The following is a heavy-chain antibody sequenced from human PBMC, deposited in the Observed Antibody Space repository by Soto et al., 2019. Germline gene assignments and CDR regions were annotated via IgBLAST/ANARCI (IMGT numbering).Heavy chain of an antibody. CDR2: ARSDPRARTT. V-gene: IGHV3-72*01. CDR1: GFTFSDYH. CDR3: GSSLQY. J-gene: IGHJ4*02. Sequence: EMQLVESGGGLVQPGGSLRLSCAASGFTFSDYHMEWVRQAPGKALEWIGRARSDPRARTTQHAASVRGRFTTSRDDSKNSLYLQMNSLKTEDTAVYYCGSSLQYWGQGTLVTVSS.